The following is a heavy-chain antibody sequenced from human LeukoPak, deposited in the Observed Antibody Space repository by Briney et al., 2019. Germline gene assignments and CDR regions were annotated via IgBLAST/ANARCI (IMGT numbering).Heavy chain of an antibody. CDR3: ATGGGSGRYGFPFDC. CDR1: GFTFRSYW. D-gene: IGHD6-19*01. V-gene: IGHV3-7*01. J-gene: IGHJ4*02. CDR2: IKQDGSEK. Sequence: GGSLRLSCAASGFTFRSYWMSWVRQAPGKGLEWVANIKQDGSEKYYVDSVKGRFAISRDNAKNSLYLQMNSLRAEDTAVYYCATGGGSGRYGFPFDCWGQGTLVTVSS.